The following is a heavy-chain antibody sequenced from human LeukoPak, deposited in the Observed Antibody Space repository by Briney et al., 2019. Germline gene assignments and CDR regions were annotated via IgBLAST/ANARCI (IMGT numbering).Heavy chain of an antibody. CDR2: IYLGDSDT. D-gene: IGHD3-10*01. Sequence: GESLKISCQGSGYRFTSYWIGWVRQMPGKGLEWVGIIYLGDSDTRYSPSFQGQVTISADKSITTAYLQWSSLRASDTAMYYCVSGAGGSYFDYWGQGSLVTVSS. J-gene: IGHJ4*02. CDR3: VSGAGGSYFDY. CDR1: GYRFTSYW. V-gene: IGHV5-51*01.